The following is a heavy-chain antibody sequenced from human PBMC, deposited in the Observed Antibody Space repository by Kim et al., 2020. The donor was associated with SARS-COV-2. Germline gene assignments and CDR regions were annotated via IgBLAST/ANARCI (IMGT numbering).Heavy chain of an antibody. Sequence: GGSLRLSCAASGFTFSSYEMNWVRQAPGKGLEWVSYIIGSGTTIYYADSVRGRFTISRDNDKNSLYLQMNSLRAEDTAVYYCAMGPNYSAFDYWGQGTLV. CDR1: GFTFSSYE. V-gene: IGHV3-48*03. D-gene: IGHD4-4*01. CDR2: IIGSGTTI. J-gene: IGHJ4*02. CDR3: AMGPNYSAFDY.